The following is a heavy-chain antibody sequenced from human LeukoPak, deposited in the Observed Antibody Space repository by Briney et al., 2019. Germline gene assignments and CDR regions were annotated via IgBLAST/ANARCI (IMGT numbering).Heavy chain of an antibody. V-gene: IGHV1-2*02. CDR2: INPNSGGT. CDR1: GYTFTGYY. CDR3: ARAELSPGYCSGGSCSHYGMDV. D-gene: IGHD2-15*01. J-gene: IGHJ6*02. Sequence: GASVKVSCKASGYTFTGYYMHWVRQAPGQGLEWMGWINPNSGGTNYAQKFQGRVTMTRDTSISTAYMELSRLRSDDTAVYYCARAELSPGYCSGGSCSHYGMDVWGQGTTVTVSS.